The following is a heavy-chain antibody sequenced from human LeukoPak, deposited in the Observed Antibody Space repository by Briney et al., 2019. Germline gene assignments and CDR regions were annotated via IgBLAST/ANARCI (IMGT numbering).Heavy chain of an antibody. CDR1: GYTFTGYY. Sequence: ASVKVSCKASGYTFTGYYMHWVRQAPGQGLEWMGWINPNSGGTNYAQKFQGRVTMTRDTSISTPYMELSRLRSDDTAVYYCARDCSGGSCYGWFDPWGQGTLVTVSS. CDR3: ARDCSGGSCYGWFDP. J-gene: IGHJ5*02. CDR2: INPNSGGT. D-gene: IGHD2-15*01. V-gene: IGHV1-2*02.